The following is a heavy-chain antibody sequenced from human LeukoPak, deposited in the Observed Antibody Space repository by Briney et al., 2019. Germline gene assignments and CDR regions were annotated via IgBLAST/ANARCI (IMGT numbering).Heavy chain of an antibody. V-gene: IGHV4-34*01. CDR2: VNHSGTT. CDR3: ARTPQGDDSGDYAADY. Sequence: SETLSLTCAVYGGSFSGYYWSWIRQPPGKGLEWIGEVNHSGTTNYNPSLKSRVTISVDKSKMQFSLKLTSVTAADTAVYYCARTPQGDDSGDYAADYWGQGTQVTVSS. J-gene: IGHJ4*02. D-gene: IGHD4-17*01. CDR1: GGSFSGYY.